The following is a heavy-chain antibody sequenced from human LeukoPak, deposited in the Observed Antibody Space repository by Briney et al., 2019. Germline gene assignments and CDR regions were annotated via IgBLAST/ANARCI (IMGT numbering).Heavy chain of an antibody. D-gene: IGHD1-1*01. Sequence: GGSLRLSCAASGFTFSSYWMSWVRRAPGKGLEWVANIRQDGSEKYYVDSVKGRFTISRDNAKNSLYLQMNSLRAEDTAVYYCARDPDLNWNDVPLDYWGQGTLVTASS. CDR2: IRQDGSEK. V-gene: IGHV3-7*01. CDR3: ARDPDLNWNDVPLDY. CDR1: GFTFSSYW. J-gene: IGHJ4*02.